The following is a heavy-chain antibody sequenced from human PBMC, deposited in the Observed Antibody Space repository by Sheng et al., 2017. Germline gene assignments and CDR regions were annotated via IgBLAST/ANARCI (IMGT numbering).Heavy chain of an antibody. Sequence: QVQLVQSGAEVKKPGSSVKVSCKASGGTFSSYAISWVRQAPGQGLEWMGGIIPIFGTANYAQKFQGRVTITADESTSTAYMELSSLRSEDTAVYYCASLSPYRNYYYYYGMDVWGQGTTVTVSS. CDR2: IIPIFGTA. CDR1: GGTFSSYA. CDR3: ASLSPYRNYYYYYGMDV. D-gene: IGHD2-2*01. J-gene: IGHJ6*02. V-gene: IGHV1-69*01.